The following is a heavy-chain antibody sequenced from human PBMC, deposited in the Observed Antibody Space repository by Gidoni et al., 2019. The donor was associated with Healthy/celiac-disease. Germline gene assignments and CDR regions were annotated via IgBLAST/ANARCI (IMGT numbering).Heavy chain of an antibody. CDR1: GFTFGDYA. D-gene: IGHD3-16*01. V-gene: IGHV3-49*03. J-gene: IGHJ3*02. CDR3: TRVGIMITFGGGGPLPYDAFDI. CDR2: IRSKAYGGTT. Sequence: EVQLVESGGGLVQPGRSLRLSCTASGFTFGDYAMSWFRQAPGKGLEWVGFIRSKAYGGTTEYAASVKGRFTISRDDSKSIAYLQMNSLKTEDTAVYYCTRVGIMITFGGGGPLPYDAFDIWGQGTMVTISS.